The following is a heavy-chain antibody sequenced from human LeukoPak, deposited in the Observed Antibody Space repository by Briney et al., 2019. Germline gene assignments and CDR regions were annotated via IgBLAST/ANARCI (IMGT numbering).Heavy chain of an antibody. CDR1: GFTISGYW. V-gene: IGHV3-74*01. CDR3: AKDREGTIADYFDY. J-gene: IGHJ4*02. D-gene: IGHD1-7*01. CDR2: ISGDGSIT. Sequence: SGGSLRLSCAASGFTISGYWMHWVRQAPGKGLVWVSRISGDGSITAYADSVKGRFTISRDNSKNTLYLQMNSLRGEDTAVYYCAKDREGTIADYFDYWGQGTLVTVSS.